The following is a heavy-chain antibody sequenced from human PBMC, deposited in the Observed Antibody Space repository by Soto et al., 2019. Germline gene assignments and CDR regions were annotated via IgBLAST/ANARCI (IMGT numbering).Heavy chain of an antibody. J-gene: IGHJ4*02. CDR3: AKDNSVVPAAIGDYFDY. Sequence: PGGSLRLSCAASGFTFSSYGMHWVRQAPGKGLEWVAVISYDGSNKYYADSVKGRFTISRDNSKNTLYLQMNSLRAEDTAVYYCAKDNSVVPAAIGDYFDYWGQGTLVTVSS. V-gene: IGHV3-30*18. CDR1: GFTFSSYG. CDR2: ISYDGSNK. D-gene: IGHD2-2*02.